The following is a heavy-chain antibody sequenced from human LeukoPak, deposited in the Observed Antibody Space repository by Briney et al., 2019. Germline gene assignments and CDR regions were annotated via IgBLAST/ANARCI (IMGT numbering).Heavy chain of an antibody. V-gene: IGHV3-33*06. CDR3: AKDAQRGFDYSNSLQH. J-gene: IGHJ1*01. CDR1: GFTFSHYG. CDR2: IWSDGSDK. D-gene: IGHD4-11*01. Sequence: PGGSLRLSCAASGFTFSHYGMHWVRQTPGAGLEWVAVIWSDGSDKYYAKSVKGRFTISRDNSKNSLFLQMNSLRAEDTAVYYCAKDAQRGFDYSNSLQHWGQGILVTVSS.